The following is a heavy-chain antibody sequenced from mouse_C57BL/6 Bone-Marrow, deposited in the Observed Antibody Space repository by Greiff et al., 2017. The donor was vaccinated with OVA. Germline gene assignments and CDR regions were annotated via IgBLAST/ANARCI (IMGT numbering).Heavy chain of an antibody. V-gene: IGHV5-6*01. Sequence: EVHLVESGGDLVKPGGSLKLSCAASGFTFSSYGMSWVRQTPDKRLEWVATISRGGSYTYYPDSVKGRITISRDNAKNTLYLQMSSLKSEDTAVYYCARGLLRTWFAYWGQGTLVTVSA. CDR1: GFTFSSYG. D-gene: IGHD1-1*01. CDR3: ARGLLRTWFAY. J-gene: IGHJ3*01. CDR2: ISRGGSYT.